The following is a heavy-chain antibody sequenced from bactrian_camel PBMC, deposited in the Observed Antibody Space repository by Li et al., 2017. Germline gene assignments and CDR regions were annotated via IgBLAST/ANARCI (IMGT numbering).Heavy chain of an antibody. Sequence: HVQLVESGGGSVQAGGSVRLSCAASGYTFNTYSWFRQAPGQEREGVAAIDTGDGSTYYLNSVEGRFTISHDNAKNTLYLHMNSLKPEDTAIYYCAADGPVGCDRDLRPATFSSHGPGTQVTVS. J-gene: IGHJ4*01. D-gene: IGHD5*01. V-gene: IGHV3S1*01. CDR2: IDTGDGST. CDR1: GYTFNTYS.